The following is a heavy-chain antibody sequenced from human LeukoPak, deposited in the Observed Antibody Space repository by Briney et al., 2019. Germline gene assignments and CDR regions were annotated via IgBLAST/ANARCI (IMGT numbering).Heavy chain of an antibody. D-gene: IGHD3-10*01. Sequence: GGSLRLSCAASGFTLSRHAMSWVRQAPGKGLEWVSTTGLNSVNTLCAESVQGRFSISRDNSKNTLDLQMDNLRVDDTAVYYCAKGDDIGKPPTRAYYLDTWGQGTLVTVPS. V-gene: IGHV3-23*01. J-gene: IGHJ4*02. CDR1: GFTLSRHA. CDR3: AKGDDIGKPPTRAYYLDT. CDR2: TGLNSVNT.